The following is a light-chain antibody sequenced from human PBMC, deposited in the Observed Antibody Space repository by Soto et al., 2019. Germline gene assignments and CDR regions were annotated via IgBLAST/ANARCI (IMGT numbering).Light chain of an antibody. V-gene: IGKV3-15*01. CDR3: QQYNNWPPRAWT. CDR2: GAS. Sequence: EIVMTQSPATLSVSPGERATLSCRASQSVSSNLAWYQQKPAQAPRPLIYGASTRATGIPARFSGSGSGTEFTLTISSLQSEDFAVYYCQQYNNWPPRAWTFGQGTKVEIK. J-gene: IGKJ1*01. CDR1: QSVSSN.